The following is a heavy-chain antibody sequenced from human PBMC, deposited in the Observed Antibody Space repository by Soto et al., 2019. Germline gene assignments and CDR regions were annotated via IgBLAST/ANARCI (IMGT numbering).Heavy chain of an antibody. CDR3: ARDIPYSGFGKEAFHI. D-gene: IGHD5-12*01. Sequence: GGSLRLSCAASGFTFSDYYMSWIRQAPGKGLEWVSYISSSGSIINYADSVKGRFTISRDNAKNSLFLQMNSLRAEDTAVYYCARDIPYSGFGKEAFHIWGQGTKVTVSS. V-gene: IGHV3-11*01. CDR2: ISSSGSII. CDR1: GFTFSDYY. J-gene: IGHJ3*02.